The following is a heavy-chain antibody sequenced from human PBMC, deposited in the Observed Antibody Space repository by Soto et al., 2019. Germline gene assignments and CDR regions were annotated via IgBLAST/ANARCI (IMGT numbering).Heavy chain of an antibody. J-gene: IGHJ6*02. D-gene: IGHD6-13*01. CDR1: GGSISSGGYY. V-gene: IGHV4-31*03. CDR2: IYYSGST. CDR3: ARVTEVAAAEDGMDV. Sequence: QVQLQESGPGLVKPSQTLSLTCTVSGGSISSGGYYWSWIRQHPGKGLEWIGYIYYSGSTYYNPSLNGRVTKPVNTSKNQFSLKLSSVTAADTAVYYCARVTEVAAAEDGMDVWGQGTTVTVSS.